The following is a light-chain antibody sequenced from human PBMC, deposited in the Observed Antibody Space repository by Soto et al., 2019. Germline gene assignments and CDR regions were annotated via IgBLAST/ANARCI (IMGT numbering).Light chain of an antibody. Sequence: QSALTQAPAIAGAPGQRVTISCTGSSSNIGAGYDVHWLQQFPGTAPRLLIHGNNNRPSGVPDRFSGSESGTSASLAIAGRQAGDEAIYYCQSFDSDLSAFVFGTGTKVTVL. V-gene: IGLV1-40*01. CDR3: QSFDSDLSAFV. CDR2: GNN. J-gene: IGLJ1*01. CDR1: SSNIGAGYD.